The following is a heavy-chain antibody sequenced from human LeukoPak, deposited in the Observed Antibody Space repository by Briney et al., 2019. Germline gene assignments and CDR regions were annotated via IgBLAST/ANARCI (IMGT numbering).Heavy chain of an antibody. CDR2: ISYDGSNK. J-gene: IGHJ6*02. CDR1: GFTFSSYA. D-gene: IGHD3-16*02. V-gene: IGHV3-30*14. Sequence: GGSLRLSCAASGFTFSSYAMHWVRQAPGKGLEWVALISYDGSNKYYADSVKGRFTISRDNSKNTLYFQMNSLRAEDTAVYHCASFYHYGMDVWGQGTTVTVSS. CDR3: ASFYHYGMDV.